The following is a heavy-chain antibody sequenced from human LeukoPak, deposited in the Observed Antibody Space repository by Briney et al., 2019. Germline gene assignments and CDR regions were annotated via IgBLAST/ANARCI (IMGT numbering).Heavy chain of an antibody. CDR3: ARHLSGVAGYTYGRGIDF. Sequence: GGSLRLSCAASGFTFSSYWMSWVRQAPGKGLEWVANIKQDGSEKYYVDSVKGRFTISRDNAKKSLYLQMNSLRAEDTAVYYCARHLSGVAGYTYGRGIDFWGQGTLVTVSS. J-gene: IGHJ4*02. CDR2: IKQDGSEK. D-gene: IGHD5-18*01. V-gene: IGHV3-7*01. CDR1: GFTFSSYW.